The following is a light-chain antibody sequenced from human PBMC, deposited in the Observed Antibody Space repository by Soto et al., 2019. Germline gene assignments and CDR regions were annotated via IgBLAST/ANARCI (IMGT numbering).Light chain of an antibody. J-gene: IGLJ1*01. CDR3: RSYTSSSDYR. CDR1: SSGVGGYHY. V-gene: IGLV2-14*01. Sequence: QSALSHPSSASWSPGKSITISCTGTSSGVGGYHYAAWYQQHPSKAPNLMIYEVTNQPSGVSNRFSGSKSGNPASRTISGLQAEEEVDYYCRSYTSSSDYRFGHATKVTVL. CDR2: EVT.